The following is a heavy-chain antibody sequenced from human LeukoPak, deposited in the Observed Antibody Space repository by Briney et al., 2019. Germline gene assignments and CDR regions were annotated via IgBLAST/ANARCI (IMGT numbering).Heavy chain of an antibody. Sequence: SETLSLTSTVSGGSISSYYWSWIRQPPGKGLEWIGYIYYSGSTNYNPSLKSRVTISVDTSKNQFSLKLSSATAADTAVYYCARVVPEGWSGSYRVVDYWGQGTLVTVSS. CDR2: IYYSGST. CDR1: GGSISSYY. D-gene: IGHD1-26*01. J-gene: IGHJ4*02. V-gene: IGHV4-59*01. CDR3: ARVVPEGWSGSYRVVDY.